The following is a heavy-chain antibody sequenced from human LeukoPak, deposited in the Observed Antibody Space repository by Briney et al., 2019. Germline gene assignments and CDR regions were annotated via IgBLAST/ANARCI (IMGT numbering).Heavy chain of an antibody. CDR2: ISSSGGII. D-gene: IGHD6-6*01. CDR1: GFTFSSYE. CDR3: ARDGRFDYSSSSYLDY. Sequence: PGGSLRLSCAASGFTFSSYEMNWVRQAPGKGLERVAYISSSGGIIYYADSVKGRFTISRDNAKNSLYLQMNSLRAEDTAVYYCARDGRFDYSSSSYLDYWGQGTLVTVSS. V-gene: IGHV3-48*03. J-gene: IGHJ4*02.